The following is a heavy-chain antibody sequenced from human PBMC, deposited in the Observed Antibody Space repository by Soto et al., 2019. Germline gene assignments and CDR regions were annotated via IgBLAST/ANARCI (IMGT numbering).Heavy chain of an antibody. CDR2: ISSGAITI. V-gene: IGHV3-11*01. CDR3: AGQYSSSSVEF. J-gene: IGHJ4*02. CDR1: GFTFSDYY. D-gene: IGHD6-6*01. Sequence: GALRLSCAASGFTFSDYYMNWIRQAPGKGLEWVSYISSGAITIYYADSVKGRFTISRDNAKNSLYLQMNSLRAEDTAVYYCAGQYSSSSVEFWGQGTLVTVSS.